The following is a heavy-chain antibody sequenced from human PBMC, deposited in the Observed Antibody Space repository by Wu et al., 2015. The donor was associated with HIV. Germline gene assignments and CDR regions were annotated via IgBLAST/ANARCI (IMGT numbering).Heavy chain of an antibody. CDR1: GFSLSESA. CDR2: LDPESGET. V-gene: IGHV1-24*01. CDR3: ARDHLPWQQRGSGWHPRVNYFDL. J-gene: IGHJ4*02. Sequence: HVQLVQSGAEVKKPGASVKVSCRLSGFSLSESAMNWVRQAPGKGLEWMGGLDPESGETVYPQNFQGRVSLTEDTSTDTAYVELRSLTSEDTAVYYCARDHLPWQQRGSGWHPRVNYFDLWGQGMLVTVSS. D-gene: IGHD6-19*01.